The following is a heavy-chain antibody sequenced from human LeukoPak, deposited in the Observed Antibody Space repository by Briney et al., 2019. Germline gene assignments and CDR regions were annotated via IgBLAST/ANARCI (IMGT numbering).Heavy chain of an antibody. CDR3: ARDYDSWNGYPGYYFDS. J-gene: IGHJ4*02. CDR2: TSTRGTT. Sequence: GGSLRLSCAASGFPVSDYYVSWIRQTPGKGLEWVASTSTRGTTNYADSVNGRFTISRDNAGNSVYLQMNSLRLEDTALYYCARDYDSWNGYPGYYFDSWGQGTLVTVSS. V-gene: IGHV3-69-1*01. CDR1: GFPVSDYY. D-gene: IGHD3-3*01.